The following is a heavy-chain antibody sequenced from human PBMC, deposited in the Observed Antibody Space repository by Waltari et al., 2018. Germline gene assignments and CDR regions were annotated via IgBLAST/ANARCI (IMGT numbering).Heavy chain of an antibody. V-gene: IGHV4-61*02. CDR2: SYTSGST. Sequence: QVQLQESGPGLVKPSQTLSLTCTVSGGSISSGSYYWSWIRQPAVKGREWIGRSYTSGSTNYNPSLKSRVTISVDTSKNQFSLKLSAVTAADTAVYYCARGRDYYDSSGYYKQDAFDIWGQGTMVTVSA. CDR3: ARGRDYYDSSGYYKQDAFDI. D-gene: IGHD3-22*01. J-gene: IGHJ3*02. CDR1: GGSISSGSYY.